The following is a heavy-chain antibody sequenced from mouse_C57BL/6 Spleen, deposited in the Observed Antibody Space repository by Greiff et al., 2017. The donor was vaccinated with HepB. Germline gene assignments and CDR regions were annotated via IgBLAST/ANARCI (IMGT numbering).Heavy chain of an antibody. Sequence: QVQLQQSGAELVKPGASVKLSCKASGYTFTSYWMHWVKQRPGQGLEWIGMIHPNSGSTNYNEKFKSKATLTVDKSSSTAYMQLSSLTSEDSAVYYCARNYYGSSCYFDYWGQGTTLTVSS. D-gene: IGHD1-1*01. CDR2: IHPNSGST. CDR3: ARNYYGSSCYFDY. J-gene: IGHJ2*01. CDR1: GYTFTSYW. V-gene: IGHV1-64*01.